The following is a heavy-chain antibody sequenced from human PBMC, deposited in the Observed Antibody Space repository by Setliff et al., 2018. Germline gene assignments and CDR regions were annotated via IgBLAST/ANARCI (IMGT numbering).Heavy chain of an antibody. D-gene: IGHD6-13*01. J-gene: IGHJ3*02. CDR1: DGSFSDYY. V-gene: IGHV3-11*04. Sequence: LSLTCAVYDGSFSDYYMSWIRQTPGKGLEWVAYISSSGSLIYYPDSVKGRFTISRDNAKNSLYLQMSSLRAEDTAIYYCVRERSGYSSNWYTLDAFDIWGQGTMVTVSS. CDR2: ISSSGSLI. CDR3: VRERSGYSSNWYTLDAFDI.